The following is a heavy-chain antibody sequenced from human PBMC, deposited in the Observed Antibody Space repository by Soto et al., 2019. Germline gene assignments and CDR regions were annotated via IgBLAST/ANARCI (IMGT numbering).Heavy chain of an antibody. CDR1: GYTFSNYW. D-gene: IGHD5-12*01. V-gene: IGHV5-51*01. Sequence: GESLKISCKGSGYTFSNYWLGWVRQMPGKGLEGMGIIYLVDSDTRYSPSFQGQVTISPDKSSSTAYLQWSSLKASDTALYYCARGVGIVATHGMDVWGQGTAVAVSS. J-gene: IGHJ6*02. CDR2: IYLVDSDT. CDR3: ARGVGIVATHGMDV.